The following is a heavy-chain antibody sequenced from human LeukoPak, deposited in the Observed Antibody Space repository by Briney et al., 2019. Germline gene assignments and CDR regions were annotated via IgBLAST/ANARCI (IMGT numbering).Heavy chain of an antibody. J-gene: IGHJ4*02. CDR1: GFTFSSYS. CDR2: ISSSSSYI. D-gene: IGHD3/OR15-3a*01. CDR3: ASGYDFSSAYSDY. Sequence: PGGSLRLSCAASGFTFSSYSMNWVREAPGKGLEWVSSISSSSSYIYYADSVKGRFTISRDNSKNTLYLQMNSLGAEDTAVYYCASGYDFSSAYSDYWGQGALVTVSS. V-gene: IGHV3-21*01.